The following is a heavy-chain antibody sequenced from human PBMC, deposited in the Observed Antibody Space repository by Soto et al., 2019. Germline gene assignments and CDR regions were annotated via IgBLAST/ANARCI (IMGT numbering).Heavy chain of an antibody. CDR3: ARGGFSSSWRFDY. J-gene: IGHJ4*02. CDR2: NIPIFGTA. Sequence: QVQLVQSGAEEKKPGSSVKVSCKASGGTFSNFVISWVRQAPGQGLEWMGGNIPIFGTANYAQKFQGRVTIAADESTTTVYMELHNLRSDDTAMYYCARGGFSSSWRFDYWGQGTLVTVSS. D-gene: IGHD6-13*01. CDR1: GGTFSNFV. V-gene: IGHV1-69*01.